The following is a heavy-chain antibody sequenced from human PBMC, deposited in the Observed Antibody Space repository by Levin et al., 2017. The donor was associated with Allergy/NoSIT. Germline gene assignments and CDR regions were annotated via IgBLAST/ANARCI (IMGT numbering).Heavy chain of an antibody. CDR2: ISGSGGST. J-gene: IGHJ6*02. CDR3: AKGGRGYYGSGSYYKGDYYYGMDV. D-gene: IGHD3-10*01. V-gene: IGHV3-23*01. Sequence: GGSLRLSCAASGFTFSSYAMSWVRQAPGKGLEWVSAISGSGGSTYYADSVKGRFTISRDNSKNTLYLQMNSLRAEDTAVYYCAKGGRGYYGSGSYYKGDYYYGMDVWGQGTTVTVSS. CDR1: GFTFSSYA.